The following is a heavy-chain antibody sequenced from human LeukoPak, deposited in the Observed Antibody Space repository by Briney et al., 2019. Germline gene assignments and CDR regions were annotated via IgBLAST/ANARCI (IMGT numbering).Heavy chain of an antibody. CDR3: ARPYCSSTSCYHWFDP. J-gene: IGHJ5*02. CDR1: GYTFTSYG. Sequence: ASVKVSCKAFGYTFTSYGISWVRQAPGQGLEWMGWISAYNGNTNYAQKLQGRVTMTTDTSTSTAYMELRSLRSDDTAVYYCARPYCSSTSCYHWFDPWGQGTLVTVSS. CDR2: ISAYNGNT. V-gene: IGHV1-18*01. D-gene: IGHD2-2*01.